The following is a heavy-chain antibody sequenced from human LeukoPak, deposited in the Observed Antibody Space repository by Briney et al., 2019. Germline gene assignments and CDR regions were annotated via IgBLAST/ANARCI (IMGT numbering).Heavy chain of an antibody. V-gene: IGHV3-30*02. CDR3: AKDDLYYDSSGYYSSEPGYGMDV. CDR1: GFTFSSYG. D-gene: IGHD3-22*01. Sequence: GGSLRLSCAASGFTFSSYGMHWVRQAPGKGLEWVAVIWYDGSNKYYADSVKGRFTISRDNSKNTLYLQMNSLRAEDTAVYYCAKDDLYYDSSGYYSSEPGYGMDVWGQGTTVTVSS. CDR2: IWYDGSNK. J-gene: IGHJ6*02.